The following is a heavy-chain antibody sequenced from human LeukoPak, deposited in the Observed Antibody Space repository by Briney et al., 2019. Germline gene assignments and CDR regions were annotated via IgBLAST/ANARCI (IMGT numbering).Heavy chain of an antibody. CDR2: IFYTGST. CDR3: AKDHSSSWLPGY. CDR1: GGSISSSNYY. D-gene: IGHD6-13*01. J-gene: IGHJ4*02. V-gene: IGHV4-39*02. Sequence: SVTLSLTCTVSGGSISSSNYYWVWIRPPPGKGLEWIGSIFYTGSTSYNPSLKSRVTISVDPSKNQFSLKLSAVTAADTAVYYCAKDHSSSWLPGYWGQGTLVTVSS.